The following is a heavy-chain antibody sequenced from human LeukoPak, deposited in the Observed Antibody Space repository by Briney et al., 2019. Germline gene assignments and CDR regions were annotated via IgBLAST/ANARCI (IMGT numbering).Heavy chain of an antibody. CDR1: GYTFTGYY. Sequence: ASVKVSCKASGYTFTGYYMHWVRQAPGQGLEWMGRINPNSGGTNYAQKFQGRVTMTRDTSISTAYMELSRLRSDDTAVYYCARDGCSGGSCFSNWFDPWGQGTLVTVSS. V-gene: IGHV1-2*06. CDR3: ARDGCSGGSCFSNWFDP. CDR2: INPNSGGT. J-gene: IGHJ5*02. D-gene: IGHD2-15*01.